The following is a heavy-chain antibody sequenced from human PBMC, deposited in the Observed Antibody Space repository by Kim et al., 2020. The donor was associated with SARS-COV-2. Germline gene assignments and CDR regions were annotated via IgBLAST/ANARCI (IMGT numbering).Heavy chain of an antibody. V-gene: IGHV1-18*01. D-gene: IGHD3-22*01. CDR3: ARGETHYDSSGPVY. J-gene: IGHJ1*01. CDR1: GYTFISYT. CDR2: INVHNGDT. Sequence: ASVKVSCKTSGYTFISYTINWMRQAPGQGLEWVGWINVHNGDTFYAERLKGRVTLTGDTATSTAYMELRSLRSDDTAVYFCARGETHYDSSGPVYWGQGTLVTVSP.